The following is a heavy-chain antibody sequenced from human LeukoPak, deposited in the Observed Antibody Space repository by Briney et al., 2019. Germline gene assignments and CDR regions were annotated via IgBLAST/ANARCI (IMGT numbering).Heavy chain of an antibody. CDR2: IYYSGST. CDR1: GGSISSSSYY. J-gene: IGHJ6*03. V-gene: IGHV4-39*01. CDR3: ASIAARLIFDYYYYMDV. Sequence: PSETLSLTCTVSGGSISSSSYYWGWIRQPPGKGLEWIGNIYYSGSTYYNPSLKSRVTISVDTSKNQFSLKLSSVTAADTAVYYCASIAARLIFDYYYYMDVWGKGTTVTVSS. D-gene: IGHD6-6*01.